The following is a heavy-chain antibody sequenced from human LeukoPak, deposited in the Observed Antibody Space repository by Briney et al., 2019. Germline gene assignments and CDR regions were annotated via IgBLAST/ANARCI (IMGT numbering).Heavy chain of an antibody. CDR2: VYYSGST. V-gene: IGHV4-30-4*08. CDR3: AGVWLGDLYPYYGMDV. D-gene: IGHD3-10*01. Sequence: SETLSLTCTVSGGSVSSGSYYWSWIRQPPGTGLEWIGYVYYSGSTYYNPSLKSRLTISVDTSKNEFSLRLTSVTAADTAVYYCAGVWLGDLYPYYGMDVWGQGTTVTVSS. J-gene: IGHJ6*02. CDR1: GGSVSSGSYY.